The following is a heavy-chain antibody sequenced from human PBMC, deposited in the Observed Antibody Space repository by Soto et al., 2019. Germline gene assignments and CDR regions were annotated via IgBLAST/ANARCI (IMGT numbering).Heavy chain of an antibody. Sequence: QVQLVESGGGVVQPGRSLRLSCAASGFTFSSYGMHWVRQAPGKGLEWVAVISYDGSNKYYADSVKGRFTISRDNSKNTLYLQMNSLGGEDTAVYYCAKDMAMVRGVIIDYWGQGTLVTVSS. CDR2: ISYDGSNK. CDR1: GFTFSSYG. J-gene: IGHJ4*02. V-gene: IGHV3-30*18. D-gene: IGHD3-10*01. CDR3: AKDMAMVRGVIIDY.